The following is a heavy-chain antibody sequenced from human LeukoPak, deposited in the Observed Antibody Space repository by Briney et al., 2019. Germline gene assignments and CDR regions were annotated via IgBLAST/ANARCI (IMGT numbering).Heavy chain of an antibody. CDR1: GYTFTSNY. J-gene: IGHJ4*02. CDR2: IYPRDGST. CDR3: ASWGNFNFDY. V-gene: IGHV1-46*01. D-gene: IGHD3-16*01. Sequence: VASVKVSCKASGYTFTSNYIHWVRRAPGQGLEWMGMIYPRDGSTSYAQKFQGRVTMTRDTSTSTVYMELSSLRSEDTAVYYCASWGNFNFDYWGQGTLVTVSS.